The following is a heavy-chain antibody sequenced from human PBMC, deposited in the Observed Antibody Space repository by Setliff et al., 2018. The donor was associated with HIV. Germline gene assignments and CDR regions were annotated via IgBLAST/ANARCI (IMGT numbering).Heavy chain of an antibody. CDR1: GGTFSRSV. D-gene: IGHD6-13*01. CDR3: ARDPGGIAAAIRDAFDI. CDR2: ISTYNGNT. V-gene: IGHV1-18*01. Sequence: GASVKVSCKASGGTFSRSVFSWVRQAPGQGLEWMGWISTYNGNTNYAQKPQGRVTMTTDTSTTTAYMELRSLKSDDTAIYYCARDPGGIAAAIRDAFDIWGQGTMVTVSS. J-gene: IGHJ3*02.